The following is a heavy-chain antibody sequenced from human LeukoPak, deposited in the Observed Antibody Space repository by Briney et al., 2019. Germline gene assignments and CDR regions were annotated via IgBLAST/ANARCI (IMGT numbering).Heavy chain of an antibody. J-gene: IGHJ3*02. Sequence: SETLSLTCTVSGGSISSYYWSWIRQPPGKGLEWIGSIYYSGSTYYNPSLKSRVTISVDTSKNQFSLKLSSVTAADTAVYYCARERGGYSYGYTFDIWGQGTMVTVSS. D-gene: IGHD5-18*01. V-gene: IGHV4-59*12. CDR3: ARERGGYSYGYTFDI. CDR2: IYYSGST. CDR1: GGSISSYY.